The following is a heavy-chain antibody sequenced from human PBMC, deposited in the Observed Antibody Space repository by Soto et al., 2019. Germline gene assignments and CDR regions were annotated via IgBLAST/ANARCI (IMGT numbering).Heavy chain of an antibody. CDR1: GGTFDNYA. Sequence: QVQLVQSGAEVKKPGSSVKVSCKASGGTFDNYAITWVRQAPGQGLEWMAGIIPMLDSANYAEKFQDRVTITSDESTRSAYKELSSLRSGEMGMYYCARTDHYASGGKTSFYYGMDVWGQGTTVTVSS. CDR2: IIPMLDSA. CDR3: ARTDHYASGGKTSFYYGMDV. J-gene: IGHJ6*02. V-gene: IGHV1-69*05. D-gene: IGHD3-22*01.